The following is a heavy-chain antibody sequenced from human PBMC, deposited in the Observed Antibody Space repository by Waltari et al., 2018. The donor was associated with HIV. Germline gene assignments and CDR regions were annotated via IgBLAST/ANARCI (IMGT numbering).Heavy chain of an antibody. D-gene: IGHD1-26*01. Sequence: EVQLVQSGAEVKKPGESLKISCKGSGYSFTSYWIGWVRQMPGKGLEWMWIIYPRTSDTRYSPSFQGQVTISADKSISTAYLQWSSLKASDTAMYYCARLSGRYSYYYNGMDVWGQGTTVTVSS. CDR3: ARLSGRYSYYYNGMDV. V-gene: IGHV5-51*01. CDR1: GYSFTSYW. CDR2: IYPRTSDT. J-gene: IGHJ6*02.